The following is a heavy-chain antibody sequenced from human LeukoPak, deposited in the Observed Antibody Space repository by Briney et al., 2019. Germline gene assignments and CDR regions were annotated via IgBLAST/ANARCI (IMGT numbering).Heavy chain of an antibody. J-gene: IGHJ5*02. V-gene: IGHV4-39*01. CDR2: IYYSGST. CDR1: GGSIIGAGYY. CDR3: ARHPHCDFWSGYYLGWFDP. D-gene: IGHD3-3*01. Sequence: PSETLSLTCTVSGGSIIGAGYYWGWIRQPPGKGLEWIGSIYYSGSTYYNPSLKSRVTISVDTSKNQFSLKLSSVTAADTAVYYCARHPHCDFWSGYYLGWFDPWGQGTLVTVSS.